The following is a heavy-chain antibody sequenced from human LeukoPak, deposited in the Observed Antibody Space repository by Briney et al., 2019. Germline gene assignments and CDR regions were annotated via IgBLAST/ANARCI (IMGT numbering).Heavy chain of an antibody. D-gene: IGHD3-3*01. CDR1: GFTFSSYA. V-gene: IGHV3-23*01. J-gene: IGHJ5*02. Sequence: GGSLRLSCAASGFTFSSYAMSWVRQAPGKGLEWVSAISGSGGSTYYADSVKGRFTISRDNSKNTLYLQMNSLRAEDTAVYYCAKLRYNEWLPKYNWFDPWGQGTLVTVSS. CDR3: AKLRYNEWLPKYNWFDP. CDR2: ISGSGGST.